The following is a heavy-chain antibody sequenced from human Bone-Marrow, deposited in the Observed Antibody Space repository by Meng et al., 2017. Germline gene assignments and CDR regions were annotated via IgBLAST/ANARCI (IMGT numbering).Heavy chain of an antibody. Sequence: GESLKISCKGSGYSFTSYWIGWVRQMPGKGLEWMGTIYPGDSDTRYSPSFKGQVTISADKSISTAYLQWSSLKASDTAMYYCARRYQLLWDAFDIWGQGTMVTVSS. D-gene: IGHD2-2*01. J-gene: IGHJ3*02. CDR1: GYSFTSYW. V-gene: IGHV5-51*01. CDR2: IYPGDSDT. CDR3: ARRYQLLWDAFDI.